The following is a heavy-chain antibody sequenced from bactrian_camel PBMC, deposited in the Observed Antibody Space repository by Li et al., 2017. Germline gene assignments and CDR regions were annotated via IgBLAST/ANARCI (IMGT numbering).Heavy chain of an antibody. J-gene: IGHJ4*01. CDR3: AAKIGCSGRYFD. V-gene: IGHV3S1*01. D-gene: IGHD2*01. Sequence: QLVESGGGLVQPGGSRSLSCAASGFTFSSEWMYWVRQAPGKGLEWVSGINNGGTRIYYANSVKGRFTISKGNANNTLYLQMNSLKPEDTAMYYCAAKIGCSGRYFDWGQGTQVTVS. CDR1: GFTFSSEW. CDR2: INNGGTRI.